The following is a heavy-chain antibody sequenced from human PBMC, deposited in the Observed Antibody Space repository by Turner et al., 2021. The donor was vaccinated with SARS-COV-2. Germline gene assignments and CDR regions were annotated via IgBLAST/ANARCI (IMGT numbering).Heavy chain of an antibody. D-gene: IGHD2-2*02. V-gene: IGHV3-66*02. Sequence: ELQLVESGGGLAQPGESLRSSCAASGFTVSSYYMNWVRQAPGKGLEWISITYGAGTTYYADAMESRFTISRNNTKNTLYLQMNSLRTEDKAVYYCAVPNCSSTSCYSLFGRWGQGTLVTVSS. J-gene: IGHJ4*02. CDR2: TYGAGTT. CDR1: GFTVSSYY. CDR3: AVPNCSSTSCYSLFGR.